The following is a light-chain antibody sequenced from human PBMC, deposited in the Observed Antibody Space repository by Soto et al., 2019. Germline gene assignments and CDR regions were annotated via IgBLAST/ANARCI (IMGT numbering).Light chain of an antibody. Sequence: DIVMTQSPDSLSVSPGERGTLSCRASQSVSSRLAWYQQKPGQAPRLLIYGASTRATGIPARFSGSGSGTDFTLTISSLEPEDFAVYYCHQRQYWPPITFGQGTRLEIK. CDR1: QSVSSR. CDR2: GAS. CDR3: HQRQYWPPIT. J-gene: IGKJ5*01. V-gene: IGKV3-15*01.